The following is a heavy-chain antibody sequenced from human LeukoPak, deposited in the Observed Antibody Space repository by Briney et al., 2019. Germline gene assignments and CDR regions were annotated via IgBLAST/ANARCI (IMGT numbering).Heavy chain of an antibody. CDR2: VSGSGGST. D-gene: IGHD2-2*01. V-gene: IGHV3-23*01. J-gene: IGHJ4*02. CDR3: ARGLYYFDY. CDR1: GFTFSSYS. Sequence: GGSLRLSCAASGFTFSSYSMTWVRQAPGKGLEWVSAVSGSGGSTYYADSVKGRFTISRDSSKNTLYLQMNSLRAEDTAVYYCARGLYYFDYWGQGTLVTVSS.